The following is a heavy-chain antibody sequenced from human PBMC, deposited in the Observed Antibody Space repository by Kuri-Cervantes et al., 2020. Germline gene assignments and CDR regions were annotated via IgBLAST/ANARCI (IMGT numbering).Heavy chain of an antibody. CDR3: AKSNSWYAFDI. V-gene: IGHV3-23*01. CDR2: ISGGGETT. CDR1: GFTFSSYA. J-gene: IGHJ3*02. Sequence: LSLTCAASGFTFSSYAMSWVRQAPGKGLEWVSAISGGGETTYYADSVKGRFTISRDNSKNTLYLQMNSLRAEDTAVYYCAKSNSWYAFDIWGQGTMVTVSS. D-gene: IGHD6-13*01.